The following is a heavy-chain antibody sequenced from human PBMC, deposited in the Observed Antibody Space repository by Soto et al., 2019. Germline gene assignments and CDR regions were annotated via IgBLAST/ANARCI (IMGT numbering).Heavy chain of an antibody. Sequence: SETLSLTCTVSGGSIRNGDYYWGWIRQPPGKGLEWIGYVYYSGTTYSHPSLNSRVSISVDTSENQFSLGLTSVTAADTAVYYCVTVNLVGAAYCFDYWGPGTLVTAPQ. CDR3: VTVNLVGAAYCFDY. D-gene: IGHD1-26*01. J-gene: IGHJ4*02. CDR2: VYYSGTT. CDR1: GGSIRNGDYY. V-gene: IGHV4-30-4*01.